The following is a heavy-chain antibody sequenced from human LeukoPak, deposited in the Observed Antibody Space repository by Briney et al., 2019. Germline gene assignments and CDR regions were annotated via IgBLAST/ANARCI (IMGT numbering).Heavy chain of an antibody. V-gene: IGHV1-69*02. CDR3: ARSPEIYGDYLFDY. CDR2: IIPILGIA. D-gene: IGHD4-17*01. Sequence: GASVKVSCKASGGTFSSYTISWVRQAPGQGLEWMGRIIPILGIANYAQKFQGRVTITADKSTSTAYMELSSLRSEDTAVYYCARSPEIYGDYLFDYWGQGTLVTVSS. J-gene: IGHJ4*02. CDR1: GGTFSSYT.